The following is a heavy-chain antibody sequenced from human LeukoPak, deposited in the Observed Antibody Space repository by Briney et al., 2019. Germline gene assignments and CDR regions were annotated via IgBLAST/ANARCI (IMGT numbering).Heavy chain of an antibody. D-gene: IGHD1-20*01. Sequence: GGSLRLSCAASGFTFSSYSINWVRQAPGKGLEWVSSITSDSNHRYYTDSVKGRFTISRDNGENSLYLQMNSLRAEDTAVYYCARDQYNSNGFDIWGHGTMVTVSS. CDR2: ITSDSNHR. J-gene: IGHJ3*02. V-gene: IGHV3-21*01. CDR3: ARDQYNSNGFDI. CDR1: GFTFSSYS.